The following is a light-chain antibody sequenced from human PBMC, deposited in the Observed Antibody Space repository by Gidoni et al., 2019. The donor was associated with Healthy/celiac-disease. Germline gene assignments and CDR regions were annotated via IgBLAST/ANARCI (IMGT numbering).Light chain of an antibody. J-gene: IGLJ2*01. CDR1: ALPKQY. CDR2: KDS. V-gene: IGLV3-25*03. CDR3: QSADSSGTFVV. Sequence: SYELTQPPSVSVPPGQTARITCSGDALPKQYAYWYQQKPGQAPVLVIYKDSERPSGIPERFSGSSAGTTVTLTISGVQAEDEADYYCQSADSSGTFVVFGGGTKLTV.